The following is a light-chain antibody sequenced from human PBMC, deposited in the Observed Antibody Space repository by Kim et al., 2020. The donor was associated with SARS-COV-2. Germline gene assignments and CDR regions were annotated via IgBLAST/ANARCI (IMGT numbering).Light chain of an antibody. V-gene: IGKV1-39*01. CDR1: QSISNY. J-gene: IGKJ2*01. CDR3: QQSYSNPPEYT. CDR2: AAS. Sequence: DIQMNQSPSSLSASVGDRVAITCRASQSISNYLNWYQQKPGKAPKVLIYAASTLQSGVPSRFSGSGSGTDFTLTISSLQPEDFATYYCQQSYSNPPEYTFGQGTKLEI.